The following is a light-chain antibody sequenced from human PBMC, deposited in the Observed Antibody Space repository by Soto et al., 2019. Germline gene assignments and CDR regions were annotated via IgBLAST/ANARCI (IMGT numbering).Light chain of an antibody. CDR1: QSVSSSY. Sequence: EIALTQSPGTLSLSPGERATLSCRASQSVSSSYLAWYQQKPGQAPRLLIYGASSRATGIPDRFSGSGSGTDFTLTISRLAPEAFAVYYCQQYGSSPYTFGQGTKVEIK. CDR2: GAS. V-gene: IGKV3-20*01. J-gene: IGKJ2*01. CDR3: QQYGSSPYT.